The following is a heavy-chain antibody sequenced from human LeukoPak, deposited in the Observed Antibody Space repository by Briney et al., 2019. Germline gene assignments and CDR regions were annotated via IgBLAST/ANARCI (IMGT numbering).Heavy chain of an antibody. J-gene: IGHJ2*01. CDR2: INHSGST. V-gene: IGHV4-34*01. Sequence: SETLSLTCAVYGGSFSGYYWSWIRQPPGKGLEWIGEINHSGSTNYNPSLKSRVTISVDTSKNQFSLKLSSVTAADTAVYYCARDGSIASSRLYWYFDLWGRGTLVTVSS. D-gene: IGHD6-6*01. CDR3: ARDGSIASSRLYWYFDL. CDR1: GGSFSGYY.